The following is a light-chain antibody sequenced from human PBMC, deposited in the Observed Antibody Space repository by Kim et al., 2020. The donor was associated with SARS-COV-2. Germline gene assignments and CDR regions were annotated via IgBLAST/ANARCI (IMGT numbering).Light chain of an antibody. CDR2: WAT. CDR3: QQYYRTPVT. CDR1: QSVFDNSYNNHF. J-gene: IGKJ4*01. Sequence: DIVLTQSPDSLAVSLGETATVKCRSSQSVFDNSYNNHFLSWYQQRPGQPPRLLIHWATSRESGVPDRFIGGASGTEFTLTIINFQAEDVAAYYCQQYYRTPVTFGGGTKVDIK. V-gene: IGKV4-1*01.